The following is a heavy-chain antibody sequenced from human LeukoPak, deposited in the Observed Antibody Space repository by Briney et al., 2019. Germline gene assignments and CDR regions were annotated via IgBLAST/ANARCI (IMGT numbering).Heavy chain of an antibody. Sequence: GRSLRLSCGASGFTFSIYGMHWVRQAPGKGPEWVAVIWFDGSNKYYADSVKGRFTISRDNSKNTLSLQMNSLRAEDTAVYYCARDGGNGTPDYWGQGTLVTVSS. D-gene: IGHD4-23*01. J-gene: IGHJ4*02. CDR1: GFTFSIYG. CDR3: ARDGGNGTPDY. V-gene: IGHV3-33*01. CDR2: IWFDGSNK.